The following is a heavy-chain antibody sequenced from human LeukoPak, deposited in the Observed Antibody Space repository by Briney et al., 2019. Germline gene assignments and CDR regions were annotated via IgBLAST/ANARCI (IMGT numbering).Heavy chain of an antibody. CDR2: TYYSGST. CDR3: AGGSGRGSYWHYYYYYMDV. J-gene: IGHJ6*03. D-gene: IGHD1-26*01. V-gene: IGHV4-39*01. Sequence: SESLSLTCTVSGGSVSSSSYYWGWLRQPPGKGLEGTGSTYYSGSTYYNPSLKSRVTISVDTSKNQFSLKLSSVTAADTAVYYCAGGSGRGSYWHYYYYYMDVWGKGTTVTVSS. CDR1: GGSVSSSSYY.